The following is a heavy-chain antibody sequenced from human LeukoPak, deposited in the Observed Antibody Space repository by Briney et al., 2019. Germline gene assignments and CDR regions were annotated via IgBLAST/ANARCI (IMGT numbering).Heavy chain of an antibody. J-gene: IGHJ4*02. V-gene: IGHV3-7*03. CDR3: AKGSAASRPYYFDY. CDR2: INPDGNKK. Sequence: GGSLRLSCAVSGLTFSSSWMDWVRQAPGKGLEWVASINPDGNKKYSADSVKGRFTISRDNAENSLYLQMNSLRVEDTAVYYCAKGSAASRPYYFDYWGQGTLVTVSS. D-gene: IGHD6-25*01. CDR1: GLTFSSSW.